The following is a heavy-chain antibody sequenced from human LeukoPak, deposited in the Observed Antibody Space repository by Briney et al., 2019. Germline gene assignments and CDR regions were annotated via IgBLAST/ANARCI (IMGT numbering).Heavy chain of an antibody. D-gene: IGHD6-19*01. CDR3: ARDTAVAGTIRALRY. CDR1: GGTFSSYA. J-gene: IGHJ4*02. V-gene: IGHV1-69*13. CDR2: IIPIFGTA. Sequence: ASVKVSCKASGGTFSSYAISWVRQAPGQGLEWMGGIIPIFGTANYAQKFQGRVTITADESTSTAYMELSSLRSEDTAVYYCARDTAVAGTIRALRYWGQGTLVTVSS.